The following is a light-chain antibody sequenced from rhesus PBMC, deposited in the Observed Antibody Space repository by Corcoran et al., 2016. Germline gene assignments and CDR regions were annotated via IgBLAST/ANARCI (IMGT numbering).Light chain of an antibody. Sequence: QVILTQSPATLSLSPGERATLSCRASQSVDSGLAWYQQNPGPAPRLLIYGAASRATGIPDRFSGRGSGTECTLTISSLEPEDFAVYYCQKYGSSPLTFGGGTKVELK. CDR1: QSVDSG. CDR2: GAA. V-gene: IGKV3-53*01. J-gene: IGKJ4*01. CDR3: QKYGSSPLT.